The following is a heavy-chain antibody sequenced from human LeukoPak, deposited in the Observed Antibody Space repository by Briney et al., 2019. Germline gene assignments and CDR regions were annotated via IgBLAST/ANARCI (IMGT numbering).Heavy chain of an antibody. J-gene: IGHJ6*03. CDR2: MNPNSGNT. V-gene: IGHV1-8*03. CDR3: ARGRPYDFWSGYVPLDYYHYYMDV. CDR1: GYTFTSYD. D-gene: IGHD3-3*01. Sequence: ASVKLSCKASGYTFTSYDINWVRQATGQGLEWMGWMNPNSGNTGYAQKFQGRVTITRNTSISTAYMELSSLRSEDTAVYYCARGRPYDFWSGYVPLDYYHYYMDVWGKGTTVTVSS.